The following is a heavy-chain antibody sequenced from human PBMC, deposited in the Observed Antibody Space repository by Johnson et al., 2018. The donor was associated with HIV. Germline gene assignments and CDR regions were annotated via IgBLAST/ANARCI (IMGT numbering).Heavy chain of an antibody. D-gene: IGHD3-22*01. CDR1: GFTFSDYA. Sequence: QVQLVESGGGLVQPGRSLRLSCTASGFTFSDYAMTWVRQAPGKGLEWVAVISYDGSNKYYADSVKGRFTISRDNSKNTLYLQMNSLRAEDTAVYYCGGSYYYDSSGYYARNAFDIWGQGTMVTVSS. J-gene: IGHJ3*02. CDR3: GGSYYYDSSGYYARNAFDI. CDR2: ISYDGSNK. V-gene: IGHV3-30*04.